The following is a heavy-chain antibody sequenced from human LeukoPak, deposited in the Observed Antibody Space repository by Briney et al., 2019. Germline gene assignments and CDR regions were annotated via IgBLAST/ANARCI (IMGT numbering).Heavy chain of an antibody. Sequence: PSQTLSLTCTVSGGSISSGDYNWGWIRQPPGKGLEWIVDIYYSGSTYYNPSLKSRVTISVDTSKNQFSLKLSSVTAADTAVYYCARGIAAAGTEEDNCFDPWGQGTLVTVSS. CDR3: ARGIAAAGTEEDNCFDP. CDR1: GGSISSGDYN. V-gene: IGHV4-30-4*01. D-gene: IGHD6-13*01. CDR2: IYYSGST. J-gene: IGHJ5*02.